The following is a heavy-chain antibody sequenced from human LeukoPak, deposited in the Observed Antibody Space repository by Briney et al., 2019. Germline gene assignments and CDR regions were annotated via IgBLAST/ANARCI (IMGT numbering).Heavy chain of an antibody. CDR3: ARDYREMATIRDWGSPQYYYYGMDV. CDR1: GGTFSSYA. CDR2: IIPIFGTA. D-gene: IGHD5-24*01. J-gene: IGHJ6*02. Sequence: GASVKVSCKASGGTFSSYAISWVRQAPGQGLEWMGGIIPIFGTANYAQKFQGRVTITADESTSTAYMELSSLRSEDTAVHYCARDYREMATIRDWGSPQYYYYGMDVWGQGTTVTVSS. V-gene: IGHV1-69*13.